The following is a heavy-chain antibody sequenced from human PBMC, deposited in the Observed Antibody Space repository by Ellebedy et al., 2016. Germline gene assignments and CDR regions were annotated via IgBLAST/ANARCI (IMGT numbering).Heavy chain of an antibody. D-gene: IGHD3-10*01. Sequence: GESLKISXKGSGYSFTSYWIGWVRQMPGKGLEWMGIIYPGDSDTRYSPSFQGQVTISADKSISTAYLQWSSLKASDTAMYYCARGLGYGSGSYYNQRNYYFDYWGQGTLVIVSS. J-gene: IGHJ4*02. CDR2: IYPGDSDT. CDR1: GYSFTSYW. V-gene: IGHV5-51*01. CDR3: ARGLGYGSGSYYNQRNYYFDY.